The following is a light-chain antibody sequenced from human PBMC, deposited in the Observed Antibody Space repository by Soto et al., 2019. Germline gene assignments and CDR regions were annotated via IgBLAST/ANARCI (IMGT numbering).Light chain of an antibody. CDR3: SSYTSSSTHNYV. Sequence: QSALTQPASVSGSPGQSITISCTGTSSDVGGYNYVSWYQQHPGKAPKLMIYDVSNRPSGVSNRFSGSKSCNTASLTISGLQAEDEADYYCSSYTSSSTHNYVFGTGTKLTVL. CDR1: SSDVGGYNY. J-gene: IGLJ1*01. V-gene: IGLV2-14*01. CDR2: DVS.